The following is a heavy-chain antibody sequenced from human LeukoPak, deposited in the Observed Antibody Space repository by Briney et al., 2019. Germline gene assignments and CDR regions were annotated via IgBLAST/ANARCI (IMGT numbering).Heavy chain of an antibody. CDR1: GYSFTNYW. Sequence: GESLKISCKVSGYSFTNYWIVWVRQMPGKGLEWMGIIYPGDSDTRYSPSFQGQVTISADESISTAYLQWSSLKASDTAMYYCARPTDSRSIYYFDYWGQGTLVTVSS. D-gene: IGHD6-13*01. CDR3: ARPTDSRSIYYFDY. V-gene: IGHV5-51*01. CDR2: IYPGDSDT. J-gene: IGHJ4*02.